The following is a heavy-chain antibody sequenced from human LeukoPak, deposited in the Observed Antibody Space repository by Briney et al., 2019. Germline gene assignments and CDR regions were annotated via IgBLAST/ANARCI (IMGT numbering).Heavy chain of an antibody. D-gene: IGHD2-2*01. Sequence: GGSLRLSCAASGFTFSDYYMSWLRQAPGKRLEWVSYISSDSSTIYYADSVKGRFTISRDNAKNSLYLQMNSLRIEDTAVYYCANTEYQRLGTDYWGQGTLVTVSS. CDR1: GFTFSDYY. CDR3: ANTEYQRLGTDY. CDR2: ISSDSSTI. J-gene: IGHJ4*02. V-gene: IGHV3-11*04.